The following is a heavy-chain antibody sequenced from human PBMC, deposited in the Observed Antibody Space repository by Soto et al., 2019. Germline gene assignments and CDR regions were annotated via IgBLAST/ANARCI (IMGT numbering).Heavy chain of an antibody. CDR3: ESVPDGDYPPLYYYYYGMDV. CDR1: GFTFSSYA. J-gene: IGHJ6*02. D-gene: IGHD4-17*01. CDR2: ISGSGGST. V-gene: IGHV3-23*01. Sequence: GGSLRLSCAASGFTFSSYAMSWVRQAPGKGLEWVSAISGSGGSTYYADSVKGRFTISRDNSKNTLYLQMNSLRAEDTAVYYCESVPDGDYPPLYYYYYGMDVWGQGTTVTVSS.